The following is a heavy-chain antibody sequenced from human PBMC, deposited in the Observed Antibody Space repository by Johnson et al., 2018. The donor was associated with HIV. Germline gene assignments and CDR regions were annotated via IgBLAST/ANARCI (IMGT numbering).Heavy chain of an antibody. CDR2: IKQDGREK. Sequence: VQLVESGGGLVQPGGSLRLSCAASGFTFSNYAMHWVRQAPGRGLEWVAYIKQDGREKYYVDSVKGRFTISRDNAKNSLYLQMNSLRAEDTAVYYCARSLPYSSSVGFDIWGPGTMVTVSS. CDR1: GFTFSNYA. D-gene: IGHD6-6*01. J-gene: IGHJ3*02. V-gene: IGHV3-7*01. CDR3: ARSLPYSSSVGFDI.